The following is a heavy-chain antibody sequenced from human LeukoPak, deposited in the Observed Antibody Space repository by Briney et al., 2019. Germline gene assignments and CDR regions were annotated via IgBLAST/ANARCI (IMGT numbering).Heavy chain of an antibody. D-gene: IGHD6-13*01. V-gene: IGHV6-1*01. CDR2: TYYRSKWFF. J-gene: IGHJ6*02. CDR1: GDSVSSNSAT. Sequence: SQTLSLTCAISGDSVSSNSATWNWIRQSPSRSLEWLGRTYYRSKWFFDYTVSVKSRISINPDTSKNQFSLQLNSVTPEDTAVYYCARETYTSSWEYYYYYHGMDVWGQGTTVTVSS. CDR3: ARETYTSSWEYYYYYHGMDV.